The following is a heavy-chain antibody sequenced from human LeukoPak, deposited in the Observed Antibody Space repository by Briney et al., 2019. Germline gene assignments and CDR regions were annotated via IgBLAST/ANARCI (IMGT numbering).Heavy chain of an antibody. CDR3: EKSLLRFLEWNWFDP. CDR2: INHSGST. V-gene: IGHV4-34*01. CDR1: GGSFSGYY. J-gene: IGHJ5*02. D-gene: IGHD3-3*01. Sequence: KASETLSLTCAVSGGSFSGYYWSWIRQPPGKGLEWIGEINHSGSTNYNPSLKSRVTISVDTSKNQFSLKLSSVTAADTAVYYCEKSLLRFLEWNWFDPWGQGPLVTVSS.